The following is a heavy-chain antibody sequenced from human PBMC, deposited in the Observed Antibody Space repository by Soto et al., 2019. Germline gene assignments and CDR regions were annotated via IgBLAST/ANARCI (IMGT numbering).Heavy chain of an antibody. CDR3: AKEKPSAAVHFDY. D-gene: IGHD6-13*01. J-gene: IGHJ4*02. V-gene: IGHV3-30*18. Sequence: QVQLVESGGGVVQPGRSLRLSCAASGFTFSSYGMHWVRQAPGKGLEWVAVISYDGSNKYYADSVKGRFTISRDNSKNTRYLQMNSPRDEDMAVYYCAKEKPSAAVHFDYWGQGTLVTVSS. CDR2: ISYDGSNK. CDR1: GFTFSSYG.